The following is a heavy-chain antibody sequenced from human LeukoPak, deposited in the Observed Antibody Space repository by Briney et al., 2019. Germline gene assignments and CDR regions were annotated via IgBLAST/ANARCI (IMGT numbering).Heavy chain of an antibody. CDR3: ARDQIVVVVAAHYYYYMDV. Sequence: GGSLRLSCAASGFTFSSYSMNWVRQAPGKGLEWVSYISSSSSTIYYADSVKGRFTISRDNAKNSLYLQMNSLRAEDTAVYYCARDQIVVVVAAHYYYYMDVWGKGTTVTVSS. CDR1: GFTFSSYS. D-gene: IGHD2-15*01. CDR2: ISSSSSTI. V-gene: IGHV3-48*04. J-gene: IGHJ6*03.